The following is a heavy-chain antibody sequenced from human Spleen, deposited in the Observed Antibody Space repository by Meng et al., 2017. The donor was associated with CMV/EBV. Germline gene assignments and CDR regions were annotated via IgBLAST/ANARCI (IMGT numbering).Heavy chain of an antibody. CDR1: GNSFTGYY. V-gene: IGHV1-2*02. CDR2: INPNTGGT. D-gene: IGHD4-23*01. CDR3: ARVLYGGNPRGAFDI. J-gene: IGHJ3*02. Sequence: ASVKVSCKASGNSFTGYYISWVRQAPEQGLEWMGWINPNTGGTVFAQKFQGRVTMTRDTSISTAYMELSRLTSDDTAVYYCARVLYGGNPRGAFDIWGQGTMVTVSS.